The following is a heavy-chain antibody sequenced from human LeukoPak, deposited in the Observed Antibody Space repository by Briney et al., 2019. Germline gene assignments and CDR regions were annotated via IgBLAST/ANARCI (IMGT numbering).Heavy chain of an antibody. D-gene: IGHD3-22*01. J-gene: IGHJ6*03. Sequence: GASVKVSCKASGGTFSSYAISWVRQAPGQGLEWMGRIIPIFGTANYAQKFQGRVTIAKDESTSTAYMELSSLRSEDTAVYYCARSGHYYDSSGYLGYYYYMDVWGKGTTVTVSS. V-gene: IGHV1-69*05. CDR1: GGTFSSYA. CDR2: IIPIFGTA. CDR3: ARSGHYYDSSGYLGYYYYMDV.